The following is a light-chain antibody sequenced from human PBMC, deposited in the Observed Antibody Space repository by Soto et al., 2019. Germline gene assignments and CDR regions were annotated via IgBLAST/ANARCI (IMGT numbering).Light chain of an antibody. CDR3: QQYYSTLWT. CDR2: WAS. CDR1: QSVLYSSNNKNY. J-gene: IGKJ1*01. V-gene: IGKV4-1*01. Sequence: DIVMTQSPDSLAVSLGERATINCKSSQSVLYSSNNKNYVAWYQQKPGQPPKLLIYWASTRESGVPDRFSGSGSGTDFTLTISRLQAEDVAVYYCQQYYSTLWTFGQGTKVEIK.